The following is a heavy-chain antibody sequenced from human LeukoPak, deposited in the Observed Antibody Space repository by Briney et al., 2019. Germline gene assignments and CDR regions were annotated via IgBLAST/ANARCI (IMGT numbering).Heavy chain of an antibody. Sequence: SVKVSCKASGGTFSSYAISWVRQAPGQGLEWMGGIIPIFGTANYAQKFQGRVTITADEFTSTVYMELTSLRSDDTGVYYCARGPPLTYDHTPEGYYHYYMDVWGKGTTIIISS. V-gene: IGHV1-69*13. CDR1: GGTFSSYA. CDR2: IIPIFGTA. CDR3: ARGPPLTYDHTPEGYYHYYMDV. D-gene: IGHD1-14*01. J-gene: IGHJ6*03.